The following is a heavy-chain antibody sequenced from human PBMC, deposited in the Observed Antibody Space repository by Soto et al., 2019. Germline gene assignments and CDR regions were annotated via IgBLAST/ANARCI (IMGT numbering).Heavy chain of an antibody. D-gene: IGHD1-1*01. CDR3: ARSPRPTGTTLYYFDS. CDR1: GYTLTSFY. V-gene: IGHV1-46*01. Sequence: ASVKVSCKASGYTLTSFYMHWMRQAPGQGLEWMGVIDPSAGSTTYAQKFKGRVRMTRDTFTSTVFMELSSLRSEDTAVYYCARSPRPTGTTLYYFDSWGQRTLVTV. J-gene: IGHJ4*02. CDR2: IDPSAGST.